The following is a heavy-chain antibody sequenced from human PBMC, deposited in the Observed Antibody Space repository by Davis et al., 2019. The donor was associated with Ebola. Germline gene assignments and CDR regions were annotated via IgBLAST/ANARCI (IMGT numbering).Heavy chain of an antibody. CDR1: GYTFTSYA. D-gene: IGHD6-13*01. Sequence: ASVKVSCKASGYTFTSYAMNWVRQAPGQGLEWMGWINTNTGNPTYAQGFTGRFVFSLDTSVSTAYLQISSPKAEDTAVYYCARDEVGSSSWTEGWFDPWGQGTLVTVSS. J-gene: IGHJ5*02. CDR2: INTNTGNP. CDR3: ARDEVGSSSWTEGWFDP. V-gene: IGHV7-4-1*02.